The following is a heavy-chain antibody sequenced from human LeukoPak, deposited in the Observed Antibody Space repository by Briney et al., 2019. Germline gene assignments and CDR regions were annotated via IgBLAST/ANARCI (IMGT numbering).Heavy chain of an antibody. CDR1: GFTFSSYW. CDR2: IKEDGSEK. J-gene: IGHJ4*02. D-gene: IGHD3-10*01. V-gene: IGHV3-7*01. CDR3: ARIMPRGVDRFDY. Sequence: GGSLRLSCAASGFTFSSYWMSWVRQAPGKGLEWVANIKEDGSEKLYVDSLKGRFTISRDNAKNSLCLQMNSLRAEDTAVYYCARIMPRGVDRFDYWGQGTLVTVSS.